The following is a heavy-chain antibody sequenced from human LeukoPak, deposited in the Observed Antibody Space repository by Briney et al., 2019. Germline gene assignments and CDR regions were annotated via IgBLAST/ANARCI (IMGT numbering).Heavy chain of an antibody. CDR2: FDPEDGET. CDR3: ATDMAYCSSTSCAGGFDI. CDR1: GYTLTELS. D-gene: IGHD2-2*01. J-gene: IGHJ3*02. V-gene: IGHV1-24*01. Sequence: GASVKVSCKVSGYTLTELSMHWVRQAPGKGLEWMGGFDPEDGETIYAQKFQGRVTMTEDTSTDTAYMELSSLRSEDTAVYYCATDMAYCSSTSCAGGFDIWGQGTMVTVSS.